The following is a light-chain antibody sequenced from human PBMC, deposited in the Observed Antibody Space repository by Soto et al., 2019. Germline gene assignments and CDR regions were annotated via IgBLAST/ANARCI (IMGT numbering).Light chain of an antibody. Sequence: DIQMTQSPSSVSASVGDRVTSTCRASQGISNWLAWYQQQPGKAPKLLIYAASSLQSGVPSRFSGGGSGTHFTLIISSLQPEDVATYYCQQTNTFLPLTCGGGTKVEIK. CDR2: AAS. CDR3: QQTNTFLPLT. J-gene: IGKJ4*01. CDR1: QGISNW. V-gene: IGKV1-12*01.